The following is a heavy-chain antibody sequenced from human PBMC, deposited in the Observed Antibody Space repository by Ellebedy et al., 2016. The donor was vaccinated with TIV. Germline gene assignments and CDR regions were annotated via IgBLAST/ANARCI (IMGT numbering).Heavy chain of an antibody. V-gene: IGHV1-8*02. D-gene: IGHD3-9*01. Sequence: AASVKVSCKASGYTFTSYDLNWVRQAPGQGPEWMGWINPNTGKTGYGQKFQGRVTFTRNTSISTAYMEVSSPRSEDTAVYFCARGHLGVTYHDPLVGYRNTYYLDSWGQGTLVTVSS. CDR3: ARGHLGVTYHDPLVGYRNTYYLDS. CDR2: INPNTGKT. CDR1: GYTFTSYD. J-gene: IGHJ4*02.